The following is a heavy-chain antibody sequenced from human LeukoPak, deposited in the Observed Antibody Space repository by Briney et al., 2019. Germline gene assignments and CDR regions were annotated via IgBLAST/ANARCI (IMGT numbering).Heavy chain of an antibody. D-gene: IGHD4-23*01. Sequence: ASVKVSCKASGYTFTIYAMHWVRQAPGQRLEWMGWINPGNGNTKYSQNFQGRVTITRDTSASTAYMELSSLRSENTAVYYCARGLDYGGDHWGQGTLVTVSS. CDR1: GYTFTIYA. J-gene: IGHJ5*02. CDR2: INPGNGNT. V-gene: IGHV1-3*01. CDR3: ARGLDYGGDH.